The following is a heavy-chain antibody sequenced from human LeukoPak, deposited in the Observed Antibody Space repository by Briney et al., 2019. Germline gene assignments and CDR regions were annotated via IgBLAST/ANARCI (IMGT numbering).Heavy chain of an antibody. CDR3: ARVTEYHLIYALDY. Sequence: RGSLRLSCAASGFTFSSYSMNWVRQAPGKGLEWVSSISSSSSDIYYADSVEGRFTISRDNAKNSLYLQMNSLRAEDTAVYYCARVTEYHLIYALDYWGQGTLVTVSS. D-gene: IGHD2-2*02. V-gene: IGHV3-21*01. CDR2: ISSSSSDI. J-gene: IGHJ4*02. CDR1: GFTFSSYS.